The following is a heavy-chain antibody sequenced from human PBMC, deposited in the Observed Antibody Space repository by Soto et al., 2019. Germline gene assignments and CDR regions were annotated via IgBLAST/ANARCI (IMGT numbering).Heavy chain of an antibody. CDR2: IIPIFGTA. D-gene: IGHD1-7*01. J-gene: IGHJ6*02. CDR1: GGTFSSYA. Sequence: SVKVSCKASGGTFSSYAISWVRQAPGQGLEWMGGIIPIFGTANYAQKFQGRVMITADESTSTAYMELSSLRSEDTAVYYCAPPSAGNTVGYSYYGMDVWGQGTTVTVSS. CDR3: APPSAGNTVGYSYYGMDV. V-gene: IGHV1-69*13.